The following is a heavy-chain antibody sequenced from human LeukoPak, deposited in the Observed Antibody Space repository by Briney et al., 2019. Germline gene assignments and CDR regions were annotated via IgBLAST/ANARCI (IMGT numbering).Heavy chain of an antibody. V-gene: IGHV4-59*01. Sequence: PPETLSLTCTVSGSSISSYYWSWTRHLPGKGLEWIGYIHHSGSTNFNPSLKSRVTMSLDTSKKQVSLKLSSVTAADTAVYYCETSRSENYLYGFDIWGQGTMVTVSS. J-gene: IGHJ3*02. D-gene: IGHD1-7*01. CDR3: ETSRSENYLYGFDI. CDR2: IHHSGST. CDR1: GSSISSYY.